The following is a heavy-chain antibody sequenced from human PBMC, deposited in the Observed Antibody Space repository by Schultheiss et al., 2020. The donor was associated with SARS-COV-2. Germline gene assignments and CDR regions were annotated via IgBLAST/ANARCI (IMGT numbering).Heavy chain of an antibody. CDR3: ANGAARPGHYYYGMDV. V-gene: IGHV3-23*01. J-gene: IGHJ6*02. CDR1: GFTFSSYA. CDR2: ISGSGGST. D-gene: IGHD6-6*01. Sequence: GESLKISCAPSGFTFSSYAMSWVRQAPGKGLEWVSAISGSGGSTYYADSVKGRFTISRDNSKNTLYLQMNSLRAEDTAVYYCANGAARPGHYYYGMDVWGQGTTVTVAS.